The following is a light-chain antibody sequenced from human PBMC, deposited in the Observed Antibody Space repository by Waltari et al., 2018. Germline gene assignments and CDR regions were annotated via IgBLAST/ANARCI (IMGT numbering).Light chain of an antibody. V-gene: IGKV3-20*01. CDR2: GAS. J-gene: IGKJ2*01. Sequence: EIVLTQSPGTLSSSPGESATLSCRASQSVSSGYLAWYQQKPGQAPRLLMSGASSRATGIPDRFSGSGSGTDFTLTISRLEPVDFAVYYCQQYASSSGYTFGQGTKLEIK. CDR1: QSVSSGY. CDR3: QQYASSSGYT.